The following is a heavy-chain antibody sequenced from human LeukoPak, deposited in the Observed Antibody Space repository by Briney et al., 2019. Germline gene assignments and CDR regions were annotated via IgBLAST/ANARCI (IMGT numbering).Heavy chain of an antibody. CDR2: IYYSGST. J-gene: IGHJ4*02. CDR1: GGSISSSSYY. D-gene: IGHD6-13*01. Sequence: PSETLSLTCTVSGGSISSSSYYWGWIRQPPGKGLEWIGSIYYSGSTYYNPSLKSRVTISVDTSKNQFSLKLSSVAAADTAVYYCARSAAAGYFDYWGQGTLVTVSS. CDR3: ARSAAAGYFDY. V-gene: IGHV4-39*01.